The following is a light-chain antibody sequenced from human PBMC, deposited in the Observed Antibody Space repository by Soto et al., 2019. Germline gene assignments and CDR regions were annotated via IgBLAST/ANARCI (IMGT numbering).Light chain of an antibody. Sequence: DIQMTQSPSSLSASVGDRVTITCRASQSISRYLNWYQQKPGKAPKLLIYAASSLQSGVPSRFSGSGSGTDFTLTISSLQPEDFATYYCQQSYSGFTFGPGTKVDIK. V-gene: IGKV1-39*01. J-gene: IGKJ3*01. CDR2: AAS. CDR1: QSISRY. CDR3: QQSYSGFT.